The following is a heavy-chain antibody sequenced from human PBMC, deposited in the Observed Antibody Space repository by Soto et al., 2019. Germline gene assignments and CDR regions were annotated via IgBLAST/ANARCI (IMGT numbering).Heavy chain of an antibody. J-gene: IGHJ4*02. CDR3: ATNTEFKFEY. Sequence: QVQLQQWGAGLLKPSETLSLTCAVFGGSFSDYNWNWIRQSPGKGPESIGEINHFGQTNHNPSLKSRITMSGDTSKRQFALKLRSVTAADTAVYYCATNTEFKFEYWGPGALVTVSS. CDR1: GGSFSDYN. V-gene: IGHV4-34*02. CDR2: INHFGQT. D-gene: IGHD7-27*01.